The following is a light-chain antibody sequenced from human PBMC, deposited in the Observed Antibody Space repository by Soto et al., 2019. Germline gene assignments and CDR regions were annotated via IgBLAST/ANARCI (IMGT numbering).Light chain of an antibody. J-gene: IGKJ2*01. CDR1: QTITRY. CDR3: QQSYSNWYT. Sequence: QLTQSPSSLSASVGDRVTITCRASQTITRYLHWYQQKPGRAPNLLIYAVSNLHNGVPSRFNGSGSGTDFTLTISSLQPEDSATYYCQQSYSNWYTFGQGTKLQIK. CDR2: AVS. V-gene: IGKV1-39*01.